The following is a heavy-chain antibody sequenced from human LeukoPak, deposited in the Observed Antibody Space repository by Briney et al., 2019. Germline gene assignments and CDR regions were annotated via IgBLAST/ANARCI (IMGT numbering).Heavy chain of an antibody. J-gene: IGHJ4*02. D-gene: IGHD3-9*01. Sequence: GRSLRLSCAASGFTFSSYAMHWVRQAPGKGLEWVAVISYDGSNKYYADSVKGRFTISRDNSKNTLYLQMNSLRAEDTAVYYCATHVFSEVRYFDWSTNEWGQGTLVTVSS. CDR1: GFTFSSYA. CDR3: ATHVFSEVRYFDWSTNE. CDR2: ISYDGSNK. V-gene: IGHV3-30-3*01.